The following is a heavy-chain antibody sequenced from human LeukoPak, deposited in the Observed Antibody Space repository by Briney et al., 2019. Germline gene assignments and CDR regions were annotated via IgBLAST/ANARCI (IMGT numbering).Heavy chain of an antibody. CDR3: ARDPDYYDSSGNWFDP. V-gene: IGHV3-30-3*01. CDR1: GFTFSSYA. Sequence: GGSLRLSCAASGFTFSSYAMHWVRQAPGKGLEWVAVISYDGSNKYYAGSVKGRFTISRDNSKNTLYLQMNSLRAEDTAVYYCARDPDYYDSSGNWFDPWGQGTLVTVSS. D-gene: IGHD3-22*01. J-gene: IGHJ5*02. CDR2: ISYDGSNK.